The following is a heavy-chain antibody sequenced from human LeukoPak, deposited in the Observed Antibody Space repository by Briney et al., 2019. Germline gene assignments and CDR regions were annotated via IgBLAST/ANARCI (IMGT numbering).Heavy chain of an antibody. CDR1: GGSISSSSYY. D-gene: IGHD3-9*01. Sequence: SETLSLTCTVSGGSISSSSYYWGWTRQPPGKGLEWIGSIYYSGSTYYNPSLKSRVTISVDTSKNQFSLKLSSVTAADTAVYYCARQGANYDILTGYSARDAFDIWGQGTMVTVSS. J-gene: IGHJ3*02. CDR3: ARQGANYDILTGYSARDAFDI. CDR2: IYYSGST. V-gene: IGHV4-39*01.